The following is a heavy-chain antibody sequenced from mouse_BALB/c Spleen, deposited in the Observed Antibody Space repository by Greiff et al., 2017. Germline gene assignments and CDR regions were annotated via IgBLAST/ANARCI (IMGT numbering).Heavy chain of an antibody. D-gene: IGHD2-4*01. Sequence: VQLHQSGPQLVRPGASVKISCKASGYSFTSYWMHWVKQRPGQGLEWIGMIDPSDSETRLNQKFKDKATLTVDKSSSKAYMQLSSPTSEDSAVYYCARRDYDGGSYAMDYWGQGTAVTVSS. CDR1: GYSFTSYW. CDR2: IDPSDSET. CDR3: ARRDYDGGSYAMDY. J-gene: IGHJ4*01. V-gene: IGHV1S127*01.